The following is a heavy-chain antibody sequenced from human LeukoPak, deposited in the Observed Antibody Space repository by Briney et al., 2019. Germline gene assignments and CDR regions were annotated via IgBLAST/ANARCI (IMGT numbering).Heavy chain of an antibody. CDR3: ASSAMERSRDAFDI. CDR1: GGSISSYY. CDR2: IYYSGST. D-gene: IGHD5-18*01. J-gene: IGHJ3*02. Sequence: ASETLPLTCTVSGGSISSYYWSWIRQPPGKGLEWIGYIYYSGSTNYNPSLKSRVTISVDTSKNQFSLKLSSVTAADTAVYYCASSAMERSRDAFDIWGQGTMVTLSS. V-gene: IGHV4-59*01.